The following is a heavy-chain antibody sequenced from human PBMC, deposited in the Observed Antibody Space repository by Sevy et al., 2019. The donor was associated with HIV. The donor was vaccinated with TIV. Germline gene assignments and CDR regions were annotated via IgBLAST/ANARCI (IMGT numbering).Heavy chain of an antibody. J-gene: IGHJ4*02. CDR2: IRPDGNEI. Sequence: GGSRRLSCAASGFTFDAFWMQWVRQAPGKGLEWVANIRPDGNEIYYAESVRGRFTISRDNSKESLYLQMSNLRVEDTATYFCARRYFDLWGQGALVTVSS. CDR3: ARRYFDL. CDR1: GFTFDAFW. V-gene: IGHV3-7*01.